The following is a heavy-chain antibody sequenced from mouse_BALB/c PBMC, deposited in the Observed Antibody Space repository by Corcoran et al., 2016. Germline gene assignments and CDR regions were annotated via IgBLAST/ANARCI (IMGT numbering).Heavy chain of an antibody. J-gene: IGHJ4*01. D-gene: IGHD2-4*01. CDR3: ARFMITHAMDY. V-gene: IGHV3-6*02. Sequence: DVQLQESGPGLVKPSQSLSLTCSVTGYSITSGYYWNWIRQFPGNKLEWMGYISYDGSNNYNPSLKNRISITRDTSKNQFFLKLNSVTTEDTATYYCARFMITHAMDYWGQGTSVTVSS. CDR1: GYSITSGYY. CDR2: ISYDGSN.